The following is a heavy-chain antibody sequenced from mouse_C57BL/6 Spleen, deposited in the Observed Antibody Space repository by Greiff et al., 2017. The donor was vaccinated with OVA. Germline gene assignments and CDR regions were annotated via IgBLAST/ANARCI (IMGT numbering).Heavy chain of an antibody. CDR3: ARGGYYSWYFDV. CDR2: SRNKANDYTT. D-gene: IGHD2-3*01. V-gene: IGHV7-1*01. CDR1: GFTFSDFY. Sequence: EVKVVESGGGLVQSGRSLRLSCATSGFTFSDFYMEWVRQAPGKGLEWIAASRNKANDYTTEYSASVKGRFIVSRDTSQSILYLQMNALRAEDTAIYYCARGGYYSWYFDVWGTGTTVTVSS. J-gene: IGHJ1*03.